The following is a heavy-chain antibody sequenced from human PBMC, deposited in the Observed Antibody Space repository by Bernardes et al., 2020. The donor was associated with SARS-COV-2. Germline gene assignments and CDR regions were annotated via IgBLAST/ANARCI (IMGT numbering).Heavy chain of an antibody. V-gene: IGHV3-43*01. D-gene: IGHD3-16*01. CDR3: TKDGKYVWWTWRVIDY. J-gene: IGHJ4*02. Sequence: GSLRLSCAASGFTFDDYTMHWVRQAPGKGLEWVSLISWDGGSTYYADSVKGRFTISRDNSKNSLYLQMNSLRTEDTALYYCTKDGKYVWWTWRVIDYWGQGTLVTVSP. CDR2: ISWDGGST. CDR1: GFTFDDYT.